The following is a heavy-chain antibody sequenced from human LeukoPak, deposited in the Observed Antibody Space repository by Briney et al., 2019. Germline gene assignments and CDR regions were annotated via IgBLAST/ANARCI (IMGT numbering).Heavy chain of an antibody. CDR1: GGSFSGYY. CDR2: INHSGST. J-gene: IGHJ5*02. D-gene: IGHD3-10*01. V-gene: IGHV4-34*01. Sequence: SETLSLTCAVYGGSFSGYYWSWIRQPPGKGLEWIGEINHSGSTNYNPSLKSRVTISVDTSKNQFSLKLSSVTAADTAVYYCARVRGFGELTPPSWGQGTLVTVSS. CDR3: ARVRGFGELTPPS.